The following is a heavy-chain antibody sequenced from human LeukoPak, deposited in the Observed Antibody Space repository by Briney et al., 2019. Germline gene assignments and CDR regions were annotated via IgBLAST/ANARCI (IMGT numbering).Heavy chain of an antibody. V-gene: IGHV4-4*07. J-gene: IGHJ4*02. CDR2: IYTSGST. Sequence: SETLSLTCTVSGGSISSYYWSWIRQPAGKGLEWIGRIYTSGSTNYNPSLKSRVTMSVDTSKNQFSLKLSSVTAADTAVYYCARIRYDYVWGSRPPGHFDYWGQGTLVTVSS. D-gene: IGHD3-16*01. CDR1: GGSISSYY. CDR3: ARIRYDYVWGSRPPGHFDY.